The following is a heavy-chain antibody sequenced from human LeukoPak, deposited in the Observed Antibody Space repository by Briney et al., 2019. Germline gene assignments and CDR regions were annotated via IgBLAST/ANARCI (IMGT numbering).Heavy chain of an antibody. V-gene: IGHV3-30*04. CDR2: ISYDGSNK. D-gene: IGHD2-15*01. CDR3: ARDLMKVVVAATGWFDP. CDR1: GFTFSSYA. Sequence: PGGSLRLSCAASGFTFSSYAMHWVRQAPGKGLEWAAVISYDGSNKYYADSVKGRFTISRDNSKNTLYLQMNSLRAEDTAVYYCARDLMKVVVAATGWFDPWGQGTLVTVSS. J-gene: IGHJ5*02.